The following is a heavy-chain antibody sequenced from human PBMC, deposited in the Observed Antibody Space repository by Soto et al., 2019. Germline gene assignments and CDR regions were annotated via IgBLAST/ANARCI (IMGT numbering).Heavy chain of an antibody. V-gene: IGHV1-69*13. CDR1: GGTFSSYA. D-gene: IGHD3-9*01. CDR2: IIPIFGTA. CDR3: ARVNPHYHILTGYSDY. Sequence: ASVKVSCKASGGTFSSYAISWVRQAPGQGLEWMGGIIPIFGTANYAQKFQGRVTITADESTSTAYMELSSLRSEDTAVYYCARVNPHYHILTGYSDYSCQAPLVTGSS. J-gene: IGHJ4*02.